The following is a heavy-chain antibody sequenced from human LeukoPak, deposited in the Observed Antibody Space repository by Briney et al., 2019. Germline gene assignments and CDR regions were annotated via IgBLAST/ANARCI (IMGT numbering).Heavy chain of an antibody. CDR3: AGGGSYCSSTSCYSD. CDR2: IYYSGST. J-gene: IGHJ4*02. CDR1: GGSISSYY. Sequence: SETLSLTCTVSGGSISSYYWSWIRQPPGKGLEWIGYIYYSGSTNYNPSLKSRVTISVDTSKNQFSLKLSSVTAADTAVYYCAGGGSYCSSTSCYSDWGQGTLVTVSS. D-gene: IGHD2-2*01. V-gene: IGHV4-59*01.